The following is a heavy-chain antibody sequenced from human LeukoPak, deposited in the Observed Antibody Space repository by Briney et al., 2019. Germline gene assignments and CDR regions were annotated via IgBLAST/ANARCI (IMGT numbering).Heavy chain of an antibody. D-gene: IGHD2-15*01. CDR1: GFTFSSYA. CDR3: ARYCNGVTCYSGYDY. CDR2: ISTNGGGT. V-gene: IGHV3-64*01. J-gene: IGHJ4*02. Sequence: GGSLRLSCAASGFTFSSYAMHRVRQTPGKGLEYVSAISTNGGGTYYANSVKGRFTISRDNSKNTLYLQMGSLRAEDMAVYFCARYCNGVTCYSGYDYWGQGTLVTVSS.